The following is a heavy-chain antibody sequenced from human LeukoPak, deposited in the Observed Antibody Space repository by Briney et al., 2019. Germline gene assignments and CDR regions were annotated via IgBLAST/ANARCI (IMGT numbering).Heavy chain of an antibody. CDR2: INHSGST. Sequence: SETLSLTCTVSGGSISSYYWSWIRQPPGKGLEWIGEINHSGSTNYNPSLKSRVTISVDTSKNQFSLKLSSVTAADTAVYYCASGYGPYYYYMDVWGKGTTVTVSS. J-gene: IGHJ6*03. CDR3: ASGYGPYYYYMDV. CDR1: GGSISSYY. V-gene: IGHV4-34*01. D-gene: IGHD4-17*01.